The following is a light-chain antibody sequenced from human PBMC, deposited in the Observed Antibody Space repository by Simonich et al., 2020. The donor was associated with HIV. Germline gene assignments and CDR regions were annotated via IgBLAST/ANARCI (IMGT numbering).Light chain of an antibody. V-gene: IGKV2-28*01. J-gene: IGKJ2*01. CDR2: LGS. CDR3: MQALQTPMYT. Sequence: DIVMTQSPLSLPVTPGEPASISCRSSQSLLHSNGYNCLDWFLQKPGQSPPLLIYLGSNRASGVPDRISGRGSGTDFTLKISRVEAEDVGVHYCMQALQTPMYTFGQGTKLEIK. CDR1: QSLLHSNGYNC.